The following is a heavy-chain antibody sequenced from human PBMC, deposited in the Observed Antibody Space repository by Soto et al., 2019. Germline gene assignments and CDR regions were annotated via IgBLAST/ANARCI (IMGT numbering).Heavy chain of an antibody. CDR3: AAGGSWARLDN. Sequence: QVQLVQSGAEVQKPGSSLKVSCTASGGTLNNYAISWLRQAPGQGLQWMGGIITAVVPAIYAQKFQGTVSITADESTKTANIDLSSLRSEDTAVYYCAAGGSWARLDNWGQGTLVTVSS. CDR2: IITAVVPA. J-gene: IGHJ4*02. CDR1: GGTLNNYA. D-gene: IGHD6-13*01. V-gene: IGHV1-69*01.